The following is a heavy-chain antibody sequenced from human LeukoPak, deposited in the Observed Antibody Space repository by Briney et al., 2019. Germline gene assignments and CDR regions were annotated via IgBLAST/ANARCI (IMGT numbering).Heavy chain of an antibody. V-gene: IGHV4-4*07. CDR2: IYTSGST. D-gene: IGHD6-13*01. Sequence: SETLSLTCTVSGGSFSSYYWSWIRQAAGKGLEWIGRIYTSGSTNSNPSLKSRVTISVDTSKNQFSLKLSSVTAADTAVYYCARAAGSIAAAADVWGQGTTVTVSS. J-gene: IGHJ6*02. CDR3: ARAAGSIAAAADV. CDR1: GGSFSSYY.